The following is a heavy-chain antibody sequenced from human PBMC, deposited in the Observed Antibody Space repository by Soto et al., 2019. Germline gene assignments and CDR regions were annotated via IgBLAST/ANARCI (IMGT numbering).Heavy chain of an antibody. CDR3: ARDPAYDFWSGWAPQFDY. J-gene: IGHJ4*02. V-gene: IGHV3-11*01. CDR2: ISSSGSTI. CDR1: GFTFSEYY. Sequence: QVQLVESGGGLVKPGGSLRLSCAASGFTFSEYYMSWIRQAPGKGLEWVSYISSSGSTIYYADSVKGRFTISRDNAKNSLYLQMNSLRAEDTAVYYCARDPAYDFWSGWAPQFDYWGQGTLVTVSS. D-gene: IGHD3-3*01.